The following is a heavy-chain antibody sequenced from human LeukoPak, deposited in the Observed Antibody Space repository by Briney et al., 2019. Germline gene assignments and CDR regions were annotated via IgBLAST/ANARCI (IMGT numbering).Heavy chain of an antibody. Sequence: GGSLRLSCAASGFTFSSYAMSWVRQAPGKGLEWVAVISYDGSNKYYADSVKGRFTISRDNSKNTLYLQMNSLRAEDTAVYYCARAAFIAAALEFDYWGQGTLVTVSS. D-gene: IGHD6-13*01. CDR2: ISYDGSNK. CDR1: GFTFSSYA. J-gene: IGHJ4*02. V-gene: IGHV3-30-3*01. CDR3: ARAAFIAAALEFDY.